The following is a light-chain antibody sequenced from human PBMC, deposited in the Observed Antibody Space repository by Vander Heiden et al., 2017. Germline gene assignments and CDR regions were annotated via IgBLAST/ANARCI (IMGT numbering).Light chain of an antibody. J-gene: IGLJ2*01. Sequence: QPVLTQPPSLSGAPGQRATISCNESSSDFGAGYDVNWYQQLPGTAPKLLIYGNSNPPSGVPDRFSGSKSGTSASLAITGLQAEDEADYYCQSYDSSLSGSHVVFGGGTKLTVL. V-gene: IGLV1-40*01. CDR1: SSDFGAGYD. CDR3: QSYDSSLSGSHVV. CDR2: GNS.